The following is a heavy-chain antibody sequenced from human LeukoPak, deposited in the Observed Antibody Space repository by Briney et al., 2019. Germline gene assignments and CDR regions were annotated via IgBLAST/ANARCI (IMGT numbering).Heavy chain of an antibody. CDR3: ARGPGSGYAFDI. D-gene: IGHD3-22*01. Sequence: SETLSLTCTVSGGSISSYYWSWIRQPPGKGLEWIGEINHSGSTNYNPSLKSRVTISVDTSKNQFSLKLSSVTAADTAVYYCARGPGSGYAFDIWGQGTMVTVSS. CDR1: GGSISSYY. V-gene: IGHV4-34*01. J-gene: IGHJ3*02. CDR2: INHSGST.